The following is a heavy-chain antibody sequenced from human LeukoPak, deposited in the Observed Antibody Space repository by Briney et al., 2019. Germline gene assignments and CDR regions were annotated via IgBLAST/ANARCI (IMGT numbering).Heavy chain of an antibody. CDR1: GFTFNSYA. CDR2: ISGSGRTT. J-gene: IGHJ4*02. Sequence: GGSLRLSCAASGFTFNSYAMSWVRQAPGKGLEWVSTISGSGRTTYYADSVKGRFTISGDNSKNTLYVQMNSLRAEDTAIYYCAKLGIAQSWWNIDYWGQGTLVTVSS. CDR3: AKLGIAQSWWNIDY. D-gene: IGHD1/OR15-1a*01. V-gene: IGHV3-23*01.